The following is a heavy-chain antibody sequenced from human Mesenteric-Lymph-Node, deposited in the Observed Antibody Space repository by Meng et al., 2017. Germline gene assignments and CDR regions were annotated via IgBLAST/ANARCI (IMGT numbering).Heavy chain of an antibody. CDR2: IYPGDSDT. J-gene: IGHJ4*02. CDR1: GYSFSTFW. D-gene: IGHD4-17*01. V-gene: IGHV5-51*01. Sequence: GESLKISCEGSGYSFSTFWIGWVRQMPGKGLEWMGIIYPGDSDTTYSPSFQGQVTISADKSISTAYLQWSSLKASDTAMYFCATDYGDFGDYWGQGTLVTVSS. CDR3: ATDYGDFGDY.